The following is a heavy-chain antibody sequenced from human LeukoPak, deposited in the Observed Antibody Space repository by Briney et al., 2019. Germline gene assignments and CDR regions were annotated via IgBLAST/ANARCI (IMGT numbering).Heavy chain of an antibody. Sequence: ASVKVSCKASGYTFTSYYMHWVRQAPGQGLEWMGIINPSGGRTSYAQKFQGRVTMTRDMSTSTVYMELSSLRSEDTAVYYCARERGATTYYYYYMDVWGKGTTVTVSS. V-gene: IGHV1-46*01. CDR1: GYTFTSYY. J-gene: IGHJ6*03. CDR3: ARERGATTYYYYYMDV. CDR2: INPSGGRT. D-gene: IGHD1-26*01.